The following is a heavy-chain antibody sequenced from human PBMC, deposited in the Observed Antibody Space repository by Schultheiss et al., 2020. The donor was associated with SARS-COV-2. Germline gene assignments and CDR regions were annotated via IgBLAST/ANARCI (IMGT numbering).Heavy chain of an antibody. CDR2: IYYSGST. Sequence: SQTLSLTCTVSGGSISSSSYYWGWIRQPPGKGLEWIGSIYYSGSTYYNPSLKSRVTISVDTSKNQFSLKLSSVTAADTAVYYCARLVYEAYYYGMDVWGQGTTVTVSS. D-gene: IGHD5/OR15-5a*01. J-gene: IGHJ6*02. CDR3: ARLVYEAYYYGMDV. CDR1: GGSISSSSYY. V-gene: IGHV4-39*01.